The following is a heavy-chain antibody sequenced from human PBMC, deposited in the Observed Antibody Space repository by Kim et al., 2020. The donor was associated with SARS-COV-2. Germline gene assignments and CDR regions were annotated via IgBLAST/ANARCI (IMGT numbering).Heavy chain of an antibody. CDR3: ARDGTQWLVSYVLDY. D-gene: IGHD6-19*01. CDR1: GFTFDDYG. V-gene: IGHV3-20*04. J-gene: IGHJ4*02. Sequence: GGSLRLSCAASGFTFDDYGMSWVRQAPGKGLEWVSGINWNGGSTGYADSVKGRFTISRDNAKNSLYLQMNSLRAEDTALYYCARDGTQWLVSYVLDYWGQGTLVTVSS. CDR2: INWNGGST.